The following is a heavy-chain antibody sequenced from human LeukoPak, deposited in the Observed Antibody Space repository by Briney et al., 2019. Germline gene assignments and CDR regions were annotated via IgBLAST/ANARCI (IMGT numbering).Heavy chain of an antibody. CDR2: IYSGGST. D-gene: IGHD6-6*01. J-gene: IGHJ4*02. Sequence: GGSLRLSCAASGFTVSSNYMSWVRQAPGKGLEWVSVIYSGGSTYYADSVKGRFTISRDNSKSTLYLQMNSLRAEDTAVYYCARVAISSSYQIYFDYWGQGTLVTVSS. V-gene: IGHV3-53*01. CDR1: GFTVSSNY. CDR3: ARVAISSSYQIYFDY.